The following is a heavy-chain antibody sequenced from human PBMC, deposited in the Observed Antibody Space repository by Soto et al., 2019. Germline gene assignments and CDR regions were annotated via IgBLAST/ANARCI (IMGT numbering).Heavy chain of an antibody. Sequence: PSETLSLTCAVSGGSINTYYWSWIRQPPGKGLEWIGYIYYSGSTNYNPSLTSRVSISVDTSKNQLSLKLNSVTAADTAVYYCARHPREDYGVNSWFGPWGQGTLVTVSS. J-gene: IGHJ5*02. CDR3: ARHPREDYGVNSWFGP. CDR2: IYYSGST. D-gene: IGHD4-17*01. V-gene: IGHV4-59*08. CDR1: GGSINTYY.